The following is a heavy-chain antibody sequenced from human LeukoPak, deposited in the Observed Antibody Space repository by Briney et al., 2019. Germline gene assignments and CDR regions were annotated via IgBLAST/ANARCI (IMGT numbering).Heavy chain of an antibody. CDR1: GFTFSSYA. V-gene: IGHV3-23*01. Sequence: HSGGSLRLSCAASGFTFSSYAMSWVRQTPGKGLEWVTAISGSGGSTYYADSVKGRFTISRDNSKNTLYLQMNSLRAEDTAVYYCAKVWLTNWFDPWGQGALVTVSS. CDR3: AKVWLTNWFDP. CDR2: ISGSGGST. D-gene: IGHD6-19*01. J-gene: IGHJ5*02.